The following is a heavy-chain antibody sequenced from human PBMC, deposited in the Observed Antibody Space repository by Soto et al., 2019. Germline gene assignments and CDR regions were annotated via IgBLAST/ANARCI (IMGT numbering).Heavy chain of an antibody. Sequence: EVQLVESGGGLVQPGESLRLSCAASGFTFSYYWMHWVRQTPGKGLLWVSHIHNDGSRTTYADSVKGRFTISRDNARNTVYLQMNNLRDDDTAVYYCARGDRGAFDLWGQGTAVTVSS. D-gene: IGHD1-26*01. CDR3: ARGDRGAFDL. CDR2: IHNDGSRT. V-gene: IGHV3-74*03. J-gene: IGHJ3*01. CDR1: GFTFSYYW.